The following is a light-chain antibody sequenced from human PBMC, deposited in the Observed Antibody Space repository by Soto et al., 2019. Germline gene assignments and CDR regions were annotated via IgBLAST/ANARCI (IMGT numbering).Light chain of an antibody. CDR1: QSVSSY. V-gene: IGKV3-11*01. J-gene: IGKJ3*01. Sequence: EIVLTQSPATLSLSPGEIATLSCRASQSVSSYLAWYQQKPGQAPRLLIYDASNRATGIPARFSGSGSGTDFSLTISSLETEDFAAYYCQQRCNWPSTFGPGTKVDIK. CDR2: DAS. CDR3: QQRCNWPST.